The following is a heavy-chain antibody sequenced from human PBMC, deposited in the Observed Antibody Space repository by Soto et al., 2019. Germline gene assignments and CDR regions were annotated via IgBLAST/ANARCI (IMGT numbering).Heavy chain of an antibody. V-gene: IGHV3-23*01. CDR1: GFTFSSYA. CDR2: ISGSGGST. D-gene: IGHD4-17*01. J-gene: IGHJ1*01. Sequence: GGSLRLSCAASGFTFSSYAMSWVRQAPGKGLEWVSAISGSGGSTYYADSVKGRFTISRDNSKNTLYLQMNSLRAEDTAVYYCANSNSGDWVGDYVVSEYFQHWGQGTLVTVSS. CDR3: ANSNSGDWVGDYVVSEYFQH.